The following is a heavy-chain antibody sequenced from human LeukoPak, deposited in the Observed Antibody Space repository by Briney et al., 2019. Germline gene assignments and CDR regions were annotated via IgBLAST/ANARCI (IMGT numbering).Heavy chain of an antibody. CDR1: GGTFSSYA. J-gene: IGHJ6*04. CDR3: ARALIVVVPAAMSPYYYGMDV. CDR2: IIPIFGTA. Sequence: GASVKVSCKASGGTFSSYAISWVRQAPGQGLEWMGGIIPIFGTANYAQKFQGRVTITADNSTSTTYMELSSLRSEDTAVYYCARALIVVVPAAMSPYYYGMDVWGKGTTVTVSS. V-gene: IGHV1-69*06. D-gene: IGHD2-2*01.